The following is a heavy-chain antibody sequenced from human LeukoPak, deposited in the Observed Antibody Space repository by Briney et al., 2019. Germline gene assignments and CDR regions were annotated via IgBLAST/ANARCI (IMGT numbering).Heavy chain of an antibody. D-gene: IGHD1-26*01. CDR2: IIPIFGTA. V-gene: IGHV1-69*05. Sequence: ASVKVSCKASGGTFSSYAISWVRQAPGQGLEWMGGIIPIFGTANYAQKFQGRVTITTDESTSTAYMELSSLRSEDTAVYYCARAGIVGATSHWYFDLWGRGNLVTVSS. CDR1: GGTFSSYA. CDR3: ARAGIVGATSHWYFDL. J-gene: IGHJ2*01.